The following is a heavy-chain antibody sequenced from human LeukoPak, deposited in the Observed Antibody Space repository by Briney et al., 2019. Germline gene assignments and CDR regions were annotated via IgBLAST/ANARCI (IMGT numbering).Heavy chain of an antibody. CDR3: ARYPTMIVVVGDY. V-gene: IGHV3-23*01. CDR2: ISGSAGST. Sequence: PGGSLRRYCAASGFTFSSYAMSGVRQAPGKGLEWVSAISGSAGSTYYADSVKGRFTISRDNSKNTLYLQMNSLRAEDTAVYYCARYPTMIVVVGDYWGQGTLVTVSS. CDR1: GFTFSSYA. J-gene: IGHJ4*02. D-gene: IGHD3-22*01.